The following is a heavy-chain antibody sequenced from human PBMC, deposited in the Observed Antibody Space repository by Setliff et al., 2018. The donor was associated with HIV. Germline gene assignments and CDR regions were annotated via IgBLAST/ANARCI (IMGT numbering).Heavy chain of an antibody. CDR3: ASVFSPTGTLSPAFDY. Sequence: PGGSLRLSCAASGFTFRTYNMNWVRQAPGKGLEWVSSISGNTLYIYYAESVRGRFTVSRDNAKNSLYLQMNSLRAEDTAVYYCASVFSPTGTLSPAFDYWGPGALVTVSS. V-gene: IGHV3-21*06. CDR2: ISGNTLYI. CDR1: GFTFRTYN. J-gene: IGHJ4*02. D-gene: IGHD1-1*01.